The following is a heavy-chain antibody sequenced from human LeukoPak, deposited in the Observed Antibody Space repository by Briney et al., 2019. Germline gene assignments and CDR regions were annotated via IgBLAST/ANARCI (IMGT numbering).Heavy chain of an antibody. CDR2: ISAYNGNT. CDR3: ARDIPDFWSLSKYYYMDV. Sequence: GASVKVSCKASGYTFISYCISWVRQAPGQGLEWMGWISAYNGNTNYAQKFQGRVTMTTDTSTSTAYMELRSLRSDDTAVYYCARDIPDFWSLSKYYYMDVWGKGTTVTVSS. D-gene: IGHD3-3*01. CDR1: GYTFISYC. V-gene: IGHV1-18*01. J-gene: IGHJ6*03.